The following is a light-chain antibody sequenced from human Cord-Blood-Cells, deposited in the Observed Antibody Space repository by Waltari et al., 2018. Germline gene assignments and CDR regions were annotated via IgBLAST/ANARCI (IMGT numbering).Light chain of an antibody. CDR1: QSISSY. J-gene: IGKJ1*01. CDR2: AAS. CDR3: QQRYSTQWT. Sequence: DIQMTQSPSSLSASVGDRVTITCRASQSISSYLNWYQQKPGKAPKLLIYAASSLQREVPSNCSGSGSGTDVTLTISSLQPEDFATYSCQQRYSTQWTFGQGTKVEIK. V-gene: IGKV1-39*01.